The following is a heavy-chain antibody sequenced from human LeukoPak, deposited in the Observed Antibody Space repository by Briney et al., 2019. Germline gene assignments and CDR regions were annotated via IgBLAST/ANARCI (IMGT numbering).Heavy chain of an antibody. V-gene: IGHV1-3*01. CDR3: ARLRVGYCSSTSCYYYYYGMDV. J-gene: IGHJ6*02. Sequence: ASVKVSCKASGYTFTSYAMHWVRQAPGQRLEWMGWINAGNGNTKYSQKFQGRVTITRDTSVSTAYMELSSLRSEDTAVYYCARLRVGYCSSTSCYYYYYGMDVWGQGTTVTVSS. D-gene: IGHD2-2*01. CDR1: GYTFTSYA. CDR2: INAGNGNT.